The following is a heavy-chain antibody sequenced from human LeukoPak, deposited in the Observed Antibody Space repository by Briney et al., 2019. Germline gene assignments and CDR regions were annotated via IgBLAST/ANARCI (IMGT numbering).Heavy chain of an antibody. CDR1: GYSFTSYW. J-gene: IGHJ4*02. Sequence: GESLKISCKGSGYSFTSYWIGWVRQMPGKGLEWMGIIYPGDSDTRYSPSFQGQVTISADKSISTAYLQWSSLKASDTAMYYCATSIAVAATSFDYWGQGTMVTVSS. D-gene: IGHD6-19*01. CDR3: ATSIAVAATSFDY. CDR2: IYPGDSDT. V-gene: IGHV5-51*01.